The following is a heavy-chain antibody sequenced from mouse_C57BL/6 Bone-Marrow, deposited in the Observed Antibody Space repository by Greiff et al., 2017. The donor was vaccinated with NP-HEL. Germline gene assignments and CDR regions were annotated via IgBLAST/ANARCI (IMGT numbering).Heavy chain of an antibody. V-gene: IGHV5-6*02. CDR1: GFTFSSYG. J-gene: IGHJ2*01. Sequence: EVMLVESGGDLVKPGGSLKLSCAASGFTFSSYGMSWVRQTPDKRLEWVATISSGGSYTYYPDSVKGRFTISRDNAKNTLYLQMSSLKSEDTAMYYCARRAWAVDYWGQGTTLTVSS. D-gene: IGHD4-1*01. CDR3: ARRAWAVDY. CDR2: ISSGGSYT.